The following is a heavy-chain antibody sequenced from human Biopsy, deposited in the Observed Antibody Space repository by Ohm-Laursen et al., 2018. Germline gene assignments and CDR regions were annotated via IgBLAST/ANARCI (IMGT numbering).Heavy chain of an antibody. CDR2: VYYTGST. J-gene: IGHJ2*01. CDR1: GDSISSYY. CDR3: ARDRGYYSDRTVPGYFDL. D-gene: IGHD3-22*01. Sequence: SETLSLTCTVFGDSISSYYWSWIWQPPGKGLQWIGYVYYTGSTDYNPSLQSRVTISVDTSKNHFSLRLRSVTLADTAIYYCARDRGYYSDRTVPGYFDLWGRGTLVTVSS. V-gene: IGHV4-59*01.